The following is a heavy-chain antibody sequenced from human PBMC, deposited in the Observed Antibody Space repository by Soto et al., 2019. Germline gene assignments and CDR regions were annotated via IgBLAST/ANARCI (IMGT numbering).Heavy chain of an antibody. D-gene: IGHD2-2*01. CDR1: GGSFSGYY. CDR3: ARAQREGAIGWFDP. CDR2: INHSGST. V-gene: IGHV4-34*01. J-gene: IGHJ5*02. Sequence: SETLSLTCAVYGGSFSGYYWSWIRQPPGKGLEWSGEINHSGSTNYNPSLKSRVTISVDTSKNQFSLKLSSVTAADTAVYYCARAQREGAIGWFDPWGQGTLVTVSS.